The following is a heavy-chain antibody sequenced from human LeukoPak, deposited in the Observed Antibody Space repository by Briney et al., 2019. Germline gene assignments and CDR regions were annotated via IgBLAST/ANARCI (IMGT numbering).Heavy chain of an antibody. Sequence: ASVKVSCKASGYTFTSYAMNWVRQAPGQGLEWMGWINTNTGNPTYAQGFTGRFVFSLDTSVSTAYLQISSLKAEDTAVYYCARRGPRYCSSTSCWGDFDYWGQGTLVTVSS. J-gene: IGHJ4*02. CDR1: GYTFTSYA. CDR2: INTNTGNP. V-gene: IGHV7-4-1*02. D-gene: IGHD2-2*01. CDR3: ARRGPRYCSSTSCWGDFDY.